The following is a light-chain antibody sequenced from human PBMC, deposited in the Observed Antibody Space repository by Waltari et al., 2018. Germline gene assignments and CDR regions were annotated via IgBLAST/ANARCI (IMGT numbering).Light chain of an antibody. CDR2: DVS. V-gene: IGLV2-14*01. CDR3: SSYTSSSTLV. CDR1: SIDVGGYNY. Sequence: QSALTQPASVSGSPGPSITLSCTGTSIDVGGYNYVSWYQQHPGKAPKLMIYDVSKRPSGVSNRFSGSKSGNTASLTISGLQAEDEADYYCSSYTSSSTLVFGGGTKLTVL. J-gene: IGLJ2*01.